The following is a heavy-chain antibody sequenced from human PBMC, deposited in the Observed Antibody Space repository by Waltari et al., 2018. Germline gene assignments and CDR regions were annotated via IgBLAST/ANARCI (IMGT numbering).Heavy chain of an antibody. Sequence: QLQLQESGPGLVKPSETLSLTCTVSGGSIRSSSYYWGWIRQPPGKGLEWIGSIYYSGSTYYNPSLKSRVTISVDTSKNQFSLKLSSVTAADTAVYYCMMVATARIDYWGQGTLVTVSS. J-gene: IGHJ4*02. CDR1: GGSIRSSSYY. D-gene: IGHD2-21*02. CDR3: MMVATARIDY. V-gene: IGHV4-39*01. CDR2: IYYSGST.